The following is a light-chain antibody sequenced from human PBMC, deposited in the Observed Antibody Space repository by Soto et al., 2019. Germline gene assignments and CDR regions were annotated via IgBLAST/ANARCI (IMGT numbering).Light chain of an antibody. V-gene: IGLV2-8*01. CDR3: CSYAGSSYV. CDR2: DVS. Sequence: QALLTHRPSASGSHGQKGAISFTGTSIDVGGYNYVSWYQQHPGKAPKLIIYDVSKRPSGVHDRFSGSKSGNTASLNIYGLQAEDEADYYCCSYAGSSYVFANGTKVSVL. J-gene: IGLJ1*01. CDR1: SIDVGGYNY.